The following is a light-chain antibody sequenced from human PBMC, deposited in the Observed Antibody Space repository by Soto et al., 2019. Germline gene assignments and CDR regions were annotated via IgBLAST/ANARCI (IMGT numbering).Light chain of an antibody. V-gene: IGLV1-44*01. CDR1: SSNIGSNT. CDR3: AAWDDSLSGYV. J-gene: IGLJ1*01. CDR2: SNN. Sequence: QSVLTQPPSTSGTPGQRVTISCSGSSSNIGSNTVNWYQHLPGTAPKLLIYSNNQRPSGVPDRFSGSKSCTSASLAVSGLQSADEAHYYCAAWDDSLSGYVFGTGTKVTVL.